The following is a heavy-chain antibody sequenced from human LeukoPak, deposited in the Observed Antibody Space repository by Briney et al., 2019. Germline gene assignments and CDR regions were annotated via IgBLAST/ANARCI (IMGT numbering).Heavy chain of an antibody. CDR2: VFHSGST. D-gene: IGHD3-22*01. Sequence: SETLSLTCTVSGDSFSTYYWSWIRQPPGKVLEWIGYVFHSGSTNYNPSLKSRVTISVDTSKNQFSLILTSVTAADTAVYYCARAGNGYYPFDYWGQGTLVTVSS. CDR3: ARAGNGYYPFDY. J-gene: IGHJ4*02. V-gene: IGHV4-59*01. CDR1: GDSFSTYY.